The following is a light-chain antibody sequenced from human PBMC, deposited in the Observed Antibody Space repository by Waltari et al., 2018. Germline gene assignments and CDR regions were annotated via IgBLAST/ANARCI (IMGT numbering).Light chain of an antibody. CDR3: QHYVKLPVT. J-gene: IGKJ1*01. V-gene: IGKV3-20*01. Sequence: DIVLTQSPGTLSLSPGERATLSCRASQSVGRSLAWYQQKPGQAPRLLIFCASNRATGVPDRFSGIGSGTDFSLTISRLEPEDLAVYFCQHYVKLPVTFGQGTKVEIK. CDR1: QSVGRS. CDR2: CAS.